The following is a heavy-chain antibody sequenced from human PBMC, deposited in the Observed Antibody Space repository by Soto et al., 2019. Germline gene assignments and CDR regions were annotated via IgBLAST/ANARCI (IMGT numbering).Heavy chain of an antibody. V-gene: IGHV3-30-3*01. J-gene: IGHJ4*02. D-gene: IGHD2-21*02. CDR1: GFTVSNYA. CDR3: ASDWWSLYDPRVRWDW. CDR2: ISYDGSNR. Sequence: QVQLVESGGGVVQPGRSLRLSCAASGFTVSNYAMHWIRQAPGKGLEWVAVISYDGSNRQYADSVKGRFTISIDNFENTLSLLMASLRDEDTAVYYCASDWWSLYDPRVRWDWWGQGTLVTVSS.